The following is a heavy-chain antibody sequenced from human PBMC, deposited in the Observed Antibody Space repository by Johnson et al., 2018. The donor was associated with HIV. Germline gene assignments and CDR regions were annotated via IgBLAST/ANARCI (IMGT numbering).Heavy chain of an antibody. CDR1: GFTFSSYA. CDR3: AKEGGVNWNSKNGDI. V-gene: IGHV3-23*04. J-gene: IGHJ3*02. D-gene: IGHD1-7*01. Sequence: VQLVESGGGSVKPGDSLRLSCAASGFTFSSYAMSWVRQAPGKGLEWVSAISDSGGSTYYADSVKGRFTISRDNSKNTLYLQMNSLRAEDTAVYYCAKEGGVNWNSKNGDIWGQGTMVTVSS. CDR2: ISDSGGST.